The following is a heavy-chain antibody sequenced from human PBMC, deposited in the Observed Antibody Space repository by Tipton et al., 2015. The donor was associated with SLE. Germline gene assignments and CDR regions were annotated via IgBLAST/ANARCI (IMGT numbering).Heavy chain of an antibody. CDR1: GASIHGGGYY. D-gene: IGHD3-10*01. CDR2: MYYSGNT. Sequence: TLSLTCTVSGASIHGGGYYWSWIRQHPGKGLEWIGSMYYSGNTHYSPSLKSRVTISVDTSKNQFSLKLSSVTAADTAVYYCARGLAMVRGDSMDYWGQGTLVTVSS. V-gene: IGHV4-31*03. CDR3: ARGLAMVRGDSMDY. J-gene: IGHJ4*02.